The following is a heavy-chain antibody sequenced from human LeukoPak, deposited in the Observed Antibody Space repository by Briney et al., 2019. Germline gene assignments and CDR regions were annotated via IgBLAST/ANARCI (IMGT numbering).Heavy chain of an antibody. J-gene: IGHJ4*02. CDR3: ARGTFVDTPILGYFYY. Sequence: ASVKVSCKTSGYTFSDYYVHWVRQVPGQGLEWMVVINPYGGSTIYTQNFQGRVTMTRDTSTSTVYMELSSLRFEDTAVFYCARGTFVDTPILGYFYYWGQGTLVTVSS. V-gene: IGHV1-46*01. CDR2: INPYGGST. CDR1: GYTFSDYY. D-gene: IGHD5-18*01.